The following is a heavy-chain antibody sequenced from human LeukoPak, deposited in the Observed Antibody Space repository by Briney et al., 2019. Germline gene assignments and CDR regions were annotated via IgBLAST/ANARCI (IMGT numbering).Heavy chain of an antibody. CDR1: GFTFSNFW. D-gene: IGHD2-8*01. Sequence: GGSLRLSCTASGFTFSNFWMGWVRQAPGRGLEWASVISSSGDITYYADSVKGRFTISRDNSKNTLYLQMNSLRAEDTAVYYCAKGACVNGVCYSDYWGQGTLVTVSS. CDR2: ISSSGDIT. V-gene: IGHV3-23*01. J-gene: IGHJ4*02. CDR3: AKGACVNGVCYSDY.